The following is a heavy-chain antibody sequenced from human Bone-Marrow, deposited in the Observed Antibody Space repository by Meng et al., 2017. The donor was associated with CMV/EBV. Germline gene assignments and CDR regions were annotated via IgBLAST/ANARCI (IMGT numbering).Heavy chain of an antibody. D-gene: IGHD1-26*01. CDR2: RRKKAKGYST. J-gene: IGHJ4*02. CDR3: ATCPEGGICAY. V-gene: IGHV3-72*01. Sequence: GGSLRPSCAAYGFTFSSYEMNWVRQAPGKGLEWVGRRRKKAKGYSTEYAASVKGRFTVSRHYSENTLYLQMNSLKTEDTAVYYCATCPEGGICAYWGQGELVNVSS. CDR1: GFTFSSYE.